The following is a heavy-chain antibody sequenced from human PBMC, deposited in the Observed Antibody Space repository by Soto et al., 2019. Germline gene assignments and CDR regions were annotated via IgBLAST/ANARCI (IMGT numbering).Heavy chain of an antibody. CDR1: GGSTSSYC. V-gene: IGHV4-59*01. Sequence: PSATLSLTCTVSGGSTSSYCWSWIRQPPGKGLEWIGYIYYSGSTNYNPSLKSRVTISVDTSKNQFSLKLSSVTAADTAVYYCARGPSRRLLFPYYYYYGMDVWGQGTTVTVSS. D-gene: IGHD3-3*01. J-gene: IGHJ6*02. CDR3: ARGPSRRLLFPYYYYYGMDV. CDR2: IYYSGST.